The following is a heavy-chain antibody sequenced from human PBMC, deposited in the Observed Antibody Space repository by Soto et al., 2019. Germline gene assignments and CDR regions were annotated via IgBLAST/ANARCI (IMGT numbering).Heavy chain of an antibody. V-gene: IGHV3-30*18. CDR3: AKVTGYCSSSSCRRDYYYYYGMDV. J-gene: IGHJ6*02. Sequence: PGGSLRLSCAASGFTFSNYGMHWVRQAPGKGLEWVAVISYDGSDKYYADSVKGRFSISRDNSKNTLYLQMNSLRAEDMAVYYFAKVTGYCSSSSCRRDYYYYYGMDVWGRGTTVTVSS. CDR1: GFTFSNYG. D-gene: IGHD2-2*01. CDR2: ISYDGSDK.